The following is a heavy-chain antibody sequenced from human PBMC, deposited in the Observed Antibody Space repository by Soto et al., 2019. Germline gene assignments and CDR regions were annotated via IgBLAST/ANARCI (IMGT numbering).Heavy chain of an antibody. Sequence: QVQLVESGGGVVQPGRSLRLSCAASGFTFGVFGMHWVRQAPGKGLEWVAVISNDVSRDYFADSVKGRFAISRDNSKNTLWLQMDRLRPEDTAVYYCTKESDHHFSTSKWGFDSWGQGTLVTVSS. CDR1: GFTFGVFG. J-gene: IGHJ4*02. CDR2: ISNDVSRD. D-gene: IGHD1-26*01. CDR3: TKESDHHFSTSKWGFDS. V-gene: IGHV3-30*18.